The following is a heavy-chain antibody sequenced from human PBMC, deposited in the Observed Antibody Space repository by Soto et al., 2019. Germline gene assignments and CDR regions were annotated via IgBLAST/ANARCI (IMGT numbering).Heavy chain of an antibody. CDR2: IYYSGST. Sequence: SETLSLTCTVSGGSISSGGYYWRWIRQHPGKGLEWIGYIYYSGSTYYNPSLKSRVTISVDTSKNQFSLKLSSVTAADTAVYYCARGAILGIAVAGTEYYFDYWGQGTLVTVS. V-gene: IGHV4-31*03. J-gene: IGHJ4*02. CDR1: GGSISSGGYY. D-gene: IGHD6-19*01. CDR3: ARGAILGIAVAGTEYYFDY.